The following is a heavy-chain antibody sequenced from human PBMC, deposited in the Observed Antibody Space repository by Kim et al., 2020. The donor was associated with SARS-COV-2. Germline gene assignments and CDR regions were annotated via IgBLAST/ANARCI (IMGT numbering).Heavy chain of an antibody. D-gene: IGHD5-12*01. CDR1: GGSISSSSYY. CDR3: ASGYDSHYYYYGMDV. CDR2: IYYSGST. J-gene: IGHJ6*02. V-gene: IGHV4-39*01. Sequence: SETLSLTCTVSGGSISSSSYYWGWIRQPPGKGLEWIGSIYYSGSTYYNPSLKSRVTISVDTSKNQFSLKLSSVTAADTAVYYCASGYDSHYYYYGMDVWGQGTTVTVSS.